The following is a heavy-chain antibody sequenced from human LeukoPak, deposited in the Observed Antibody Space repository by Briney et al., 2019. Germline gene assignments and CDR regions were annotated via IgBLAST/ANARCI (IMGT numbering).Heavy chain of an antibody. D-gene: IGHD6-6*01. V-gene: IGHV3-13*01. CDR2: IGTAGDT. Sequence: GGSLRLSCAASGFTFSSYDMHWVRQATGKGLEWVSAIGTAGDTYYPGSVKGRFTISRENAKNSLYLQMNSLRAGDTAVHYCARDKAAQGLDYWGQGTLVTVSS. J-gene: IGHJ4*02. CDR1: GFTFSSYD. CDR3: ARDKAAQGLDY.